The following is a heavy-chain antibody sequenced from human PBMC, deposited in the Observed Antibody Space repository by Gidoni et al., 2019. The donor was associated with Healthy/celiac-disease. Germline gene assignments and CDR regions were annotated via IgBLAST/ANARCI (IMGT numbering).Heavy chain of an antibody. J-gene: IGHJ4*02. CDR1: GFTFSSYG. CDR3: AREIDESGIDY. Sequence: QVQLVESGGGVVQPGGSLRLSCSASGFTFSSYGMHWVRKAPGKGLEWVAVIWYDGRNKYYADSVKGRFTISRDKSKNTLYLQMNSLRAEDTAVYYCAREIDESGIDYWGQGTLVTVSS. V-gene: IGHV3-33*01. CDR2: IWYDGRNK. D-gene: IGHD3-10*01.